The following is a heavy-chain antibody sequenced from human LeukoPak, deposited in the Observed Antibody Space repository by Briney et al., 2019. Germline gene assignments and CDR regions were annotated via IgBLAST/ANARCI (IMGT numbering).Heavy chain of an antibody. D-gene: IGHD5-12*01. V-gene: IGHV3-23*01. J-gene: IGHJ4*02. CDR1: GFTFSSYA. CDR2: ISGSGGST. CDR3: AKDFALYSGYAYFDY. Sequence: PGGSLRLSCAASGFTFSSYAMSWVRQAPGKGLEWVSAISGSGGSTYYADSVKGRFTISRDNSKNTLYLQMNSLRAEDTAVYYCAKDFALYSGYAYFDYWGQGTLVTVSS.